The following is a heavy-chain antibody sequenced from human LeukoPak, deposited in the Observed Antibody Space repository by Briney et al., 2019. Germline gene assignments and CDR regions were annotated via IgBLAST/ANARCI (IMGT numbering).Heavy chain of an antibody. CDR1: GYSFTNYW. D-gene: IGHD6-13*01. J-gene: IGHJ4*02. V-gene: IGHV5-51*04. CDR3: ILAADGFDY. Sequence: GESLKISCKGSGYSFTNYWIGWVRQMPGKGLEWMGTIYPGNSGTRCSPSFQGQVTISADKPISTAYLQWSSLKASDTAMYYCILAADGFDYWGQGTLVTVSS. CDR2: IYPGNSGT.